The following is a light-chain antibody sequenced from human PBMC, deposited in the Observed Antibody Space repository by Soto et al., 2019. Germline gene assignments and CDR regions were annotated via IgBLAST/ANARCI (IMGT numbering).Light chain of an antibody. CDR3: LLLYSGNRRV. J-gene: IGLJ1*01. CDR1: TGTVTSGHY. Sequence: QAVVTQEPSLTGSPGETVTLTCGSSTGTVTSGHYPYWFQQRPGQAPTTLIYATNNKDSWTPDRFSGSLLGGKAALTLSGAQPEDEGDYYCLLLYSGNRRVFGTGTKLTVL. V-gene: IGLV7-46*01. CDR2: ATN.